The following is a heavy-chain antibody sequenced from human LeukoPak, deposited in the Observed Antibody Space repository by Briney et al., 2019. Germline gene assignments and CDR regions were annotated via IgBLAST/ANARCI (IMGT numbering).Heavy chain of an antibody. J-gene: IGHJ3*02. D-gene: IGHD2-15*01. CDR2: INSDGSTT. CDR1: GFTFSSYS. Sequence: GSLRLSCAASGFTFSSYSMNWVRQAPGKGLVWVSHINSDGSTTSYADSVKGRFTISRDNAKNTLYLQMNSLRAEDTAVYYCARDRVDARRWSDAFDIWGQGTMVTVSS. CDR3: ARDRVDARRWSDAFDI. V-gene: IGHV3-74*01.